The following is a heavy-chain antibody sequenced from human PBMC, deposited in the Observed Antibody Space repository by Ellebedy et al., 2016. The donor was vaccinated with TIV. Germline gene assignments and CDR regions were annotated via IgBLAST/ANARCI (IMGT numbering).Heavy chain of an antibody. D-gene: IGHD3-10*02. Sequence: KVSXXGSGYSFSMYWIGWVRQVPGKGLEWMGIIYPGDSQTTYSPSFEGQVTMSADKSSNTAYLQWSNLKASDTAIYYCARRGTMFRRNYYGMDVWGQGTTVIVSS. CDR1: GYSFSMYW. V-gene: IGHV5-51*01. CDR2: IYPGDSQT. CDR3: ARRGTMFRRNYYGMDV. J-gene: IGHJ6*02.